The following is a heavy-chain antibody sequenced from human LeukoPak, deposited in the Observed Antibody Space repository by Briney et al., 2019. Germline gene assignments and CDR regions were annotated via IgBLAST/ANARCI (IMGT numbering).Heavy chain of an antibody. J-gene: IGHJ4*02. D-gene: IGHD6-13*01. V-gene: IGHV4-39*07. Sequence: PSETLSLTCTVSGVSISSSNSYWGWIRQPPGKGLEWIGSIYYSGNTYYNASLKSRVTISVDTSKNQFSLRLSSVTAADTAVYYCARVTGYVMEDYFDYWGQGTLVTVSS. CDR2: IYYSGNT. CDR1: GVSISSSNSY. CDR3: ARVTGYVMEDYFDY.